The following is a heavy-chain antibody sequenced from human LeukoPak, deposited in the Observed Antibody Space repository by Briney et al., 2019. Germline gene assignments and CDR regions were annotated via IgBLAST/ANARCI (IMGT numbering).Heavy chain of an antibody. CDR1: GFTFSAYW. J-gene: IGHJ5*02. CDR2: IRQDSSES. CDR3: AREGVFCVRNCISNSGARFDP. Sequence: GGSLRLSCAASGFTFSAYWMKWVRQPPGKGLEWVANIRQDSSESYYVDSVKGRFTISRDNAKNTVYLQMSSLRAEDTAVYYCAREGVFCVRNCISNSGARFDPWGQGTLVTVSS. D-gene: IGHD2-2*01. V-gene: IGHV3-7*01.